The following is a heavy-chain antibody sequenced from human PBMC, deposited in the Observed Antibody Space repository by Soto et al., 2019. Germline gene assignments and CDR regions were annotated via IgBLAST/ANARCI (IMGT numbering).Heavy chain of an antibody. Sequence: EVQLLESGGGLVQPGGSLRLSCAASGFTFSSYAMSWVRQAPGKGLEWIAAVSGSGGSTYYADSVKGRFTISRDNSKDTLYLQMNNLRAEDTAVYYCAKPPDYNWNDLWGQGTLVTVSS. V-gene: IGHV3-23*01. J-gene: IGHJ5*01. D-gene: IGHD3-10*01. CDR2: VSGSGGST. CDR3: AKPPDYNWNDL. CDR1: GFTFSSYA.